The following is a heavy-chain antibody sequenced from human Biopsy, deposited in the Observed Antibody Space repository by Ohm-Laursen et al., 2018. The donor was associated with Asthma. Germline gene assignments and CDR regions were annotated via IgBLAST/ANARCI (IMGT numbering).Heavy chain of an antibody. V-gene: IGHV3-30-3*01. D-gene: IGHD3-9*01. CDR1: GRHFGSYN. CDR3: LRDTLGYYFDI. J-gene: IGHJ4*02. Sequence: LSLTCAASGRHFGSYNMHWARQAPGKGLEWVAVITFDGSTQHYGDSVKGRFTISRDNSKNMLFLQMNSLRAEDTAVYYCLRDTLGYYFDIWGQGTQVTVSS. CDR2: ITFDGSTQ.